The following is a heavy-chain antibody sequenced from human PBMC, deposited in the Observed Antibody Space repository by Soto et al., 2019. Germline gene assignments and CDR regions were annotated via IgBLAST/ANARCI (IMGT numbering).Heavy chain of an antibody. CDR2: IYNSGST. V-gene: IGHV4-59*01. CDR3: ARASRVPISMIRGVVGSFDY. Sequence: PSETLSLTCTVSAGSFTSYYGSWIRQPPGKGLEWIGYIYNSGSTNYNPSLKSRVTISTDTSKNQFSLNLSSVSAADTAVYYCARASRVPISMIRGVVGSFDYWGPGTLVTVSS. D-gene: IGHD3-10*01. CDR1: AGSFTSYY. J-gene: IGHJ4*02.